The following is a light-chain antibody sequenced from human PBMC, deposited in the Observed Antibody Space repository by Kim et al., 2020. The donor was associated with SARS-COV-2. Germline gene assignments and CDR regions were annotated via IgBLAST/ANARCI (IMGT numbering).Light chain of an antibody. V-gene: IGKV1-27*01. CDR1: QGISNY. J-gene: IGKJ5*01. CDR3: QKYKNAPIT. Sequence: DIQLTQSPSSLSASVGDRVTITCRASQGISNYLAWYQQKPGKVPKLLINAASTLQSGVPSRFSGSGSGTDFTLTISSLQPEDVATYYCQKYKNAPITVGQGTRLEIK. CDR2: AAS.